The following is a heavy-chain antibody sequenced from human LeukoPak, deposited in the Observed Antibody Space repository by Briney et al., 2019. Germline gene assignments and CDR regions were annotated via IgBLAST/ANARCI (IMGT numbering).Heavy chain of an antibody. CDR2: ISSSSSYI. V-gene: IGHV3-21*01. CDR3: ASWGGYSGYGGVRGYYFDY. Sequence: GGSLRLSCEDSGFTFRSYEMNWVRQAPGKGLEWVSSISSSSSYIYYADSVKGRFTISRDNAKNSLYLQMNSLRAEDTAVYYCASWGGYSGYGGVRGYYFDYWGQGTLVTVSS. J-gene: IGHJ4*02. CDR1: GFTFRSYE. D-gene: IGHD5-12*01.